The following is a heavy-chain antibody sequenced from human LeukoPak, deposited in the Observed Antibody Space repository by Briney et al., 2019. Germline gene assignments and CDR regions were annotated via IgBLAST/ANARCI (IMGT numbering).Heavy chain of an antibody. J-gene: IGHJ5*02. CDR1: GGSFSGYY. CDR2: INHSGST. D-gene: IGHD3-9*01. CDR3: ARILNYDILTGKNWFDP. V-gene: IGHV4-34*01. Sequence: PSETLSLTCAVYGGSFSGYYWSWIRQPPGKGLEWIGEINHSGSTNYNPSLKSRVTISVDTSKNQFSLKLSSVTAADTAVYYCARILNYDILTGKNWFDPWGQGTLVTVSS.